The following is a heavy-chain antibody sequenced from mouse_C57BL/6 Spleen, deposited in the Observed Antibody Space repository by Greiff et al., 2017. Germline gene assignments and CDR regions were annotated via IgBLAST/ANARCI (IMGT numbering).Heavy chain of an antibody. CDR3: ARQDY. J-gene: IGHJ4*01. CDR2: LSSGSSTI. Sequence: EVQRVESGGGLVKPGGSLTLSCAASGFTFSDYGMTWVRQAPDKGLEWVAYLSSGSSTIYYADTVKGRFTISRAHAKNTLFLQTSSLKSEDTAMYYCARQDYWGQGTSVTVSS. V-gene: IGHV5-17*01. CDR1: GFTFSDYG.